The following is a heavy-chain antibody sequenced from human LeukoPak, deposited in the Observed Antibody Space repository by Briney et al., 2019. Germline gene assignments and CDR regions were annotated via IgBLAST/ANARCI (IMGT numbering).Heavy chain of an antibody. D-gene: IGHD1-26*01. J-gene: IGHJ3*02. V-gene: IGHV4-4*07. CDR2: IHTSAST. Sequence: PSETLSLTCSVSGASIRSYSWSWLRQPPGKGLEWIGRIHTSASTEYNPSLKSRVTMSVDTSKNQFSLKLNSVTAADTAVYFCARDDNSEYSDDAFDIWGQGTLVTVSS. CDR3: ARDDNSEYSDDAFDI. CDR1: GASIRSYS.